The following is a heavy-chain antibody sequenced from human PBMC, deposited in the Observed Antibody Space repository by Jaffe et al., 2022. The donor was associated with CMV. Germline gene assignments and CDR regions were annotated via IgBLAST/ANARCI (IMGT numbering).Heavy chain of an antibody. Sequence: QVQLVESGGGVVQPGRSLRLSCAASGFTFSSYGMHWVRQAPGKGLEWVAVIWYDGSNKYYADSVKGRFTISRDNSKNTLYLQMNSLRAEDTAVYYCARDIGQGSDGPDYWGQGTLVTVSS. V-gene: IGHV3-33*01. CDR3: ARDIGQGSDGPDY. J-gene: IGHJ4*02. D-gene: IGHD2-15*01. CDR2: IWYDGSNK. CDR1: GFTFSSYG.